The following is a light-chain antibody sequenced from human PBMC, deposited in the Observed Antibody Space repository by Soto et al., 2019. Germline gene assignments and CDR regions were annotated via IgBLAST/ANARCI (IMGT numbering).Light chain of an antibody. CDR2: WAS. Sequence: DIVMTQSPDSLAVSLGERATINCKSSQSVLYSLNNKNYLSWNQQKPGQPPKLLIFWASTRESGVPDRFSGSGSGTDFTLTINNLQAEDVAVYYCQQYYSSPLTFGGGTKVEVK. V-gene: IGKV4-1*01. J-gene: IGKJ4*01. CDR3: QQYYSSPLT. CDR1: QSVLYSLNNKNY.